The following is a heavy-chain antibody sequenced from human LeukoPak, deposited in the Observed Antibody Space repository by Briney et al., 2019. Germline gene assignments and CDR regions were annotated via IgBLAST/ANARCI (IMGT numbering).Heavy chain of an antibody. J-gene: IGHJ4*02. CDR3: SRHCLKYSRSFFFVY. CDR2: IYTSWST. V-gene: IGHV4-4*08. CDR1: GGSISSYY. D-gene: IGHD6-13*01. Sequence: SETLSLTCTVSGGSISSYYWSWIRQPPGKGLAWIGYIYTSWSTYYIPSLHRQGTITVDTSKYQYPVTLSSATAADTAVSFCSRHCLKYSRSFFFVYWREGTLVSVPS.